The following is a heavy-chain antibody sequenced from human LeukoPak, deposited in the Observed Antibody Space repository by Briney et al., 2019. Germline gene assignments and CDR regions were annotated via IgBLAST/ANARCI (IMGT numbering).Heavy chain of an antibody. J-gene: IGHJ5*02. V-gene: IGHV4-31*03. D-gene: IGHD3-3*01. CDR2: IYYSGST. Sequence: SETLSLTCTVSGGSISNGDHYWRWIRQHPGKGLEWIGHIYYSGSTYYNPSLKSRGIISVETSKNQFSLKLSSVTAADTAVYYCARAPSNTILGVVITRRYWFDPWGQGTLVTVSS. CDR3: ARAPSNTILGVVITRRYWFDP. CDR1: GGSISNGDHY.